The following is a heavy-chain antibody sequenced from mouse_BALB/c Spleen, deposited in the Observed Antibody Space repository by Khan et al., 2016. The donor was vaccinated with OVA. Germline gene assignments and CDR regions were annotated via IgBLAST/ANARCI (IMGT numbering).Heavy chain of an antibody. Sequence: VQLKESGPGLVKPSQSLSLTCTVTGYSITSDYAWNWIRQFPGNQLEWMGYISYSGRTSYNPSLQSRISITRDTSKNQFFLQLNSVTTEDTATYYCARAVTITTVVATDFDYWGQGTTLTVSS. J-gene: IGHJ2*01. CDR1: GYSITSDYA. D-gene: IGHD1-1*01. CDR3: ARAVTITTVVATDFDY. V-gene: IGHV3-2*02. CDR2: ISYSGRT.